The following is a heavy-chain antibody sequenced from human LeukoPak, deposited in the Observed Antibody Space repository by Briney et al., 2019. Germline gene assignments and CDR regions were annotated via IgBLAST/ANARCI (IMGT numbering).Heavy chain of an antibody. D-gene: IGHD3-22*01. CDR2: IYYSGNT. J-gene: IGHJ5*02. V-gene: IGHV4-31*03. CDR3: ARRDHYDSSGYFNWFDP. CDR1: GGSISSGGYY. Sequence: SETLSLTCTVSGGSISSGGYYWSWIRQHPGKGLEWIGYIYYSGNTYYNPSLTSRVTISVDTSKNQFSLKLSSVTAADTAVYYCARRDHYDSSGYFNWFDPWGQGTLVTVSS.